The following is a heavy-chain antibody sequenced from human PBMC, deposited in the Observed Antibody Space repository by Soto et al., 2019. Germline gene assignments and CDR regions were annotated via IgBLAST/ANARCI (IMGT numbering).Heavy chain of an antibody. Sequence: SVKVCCKASGGTFSSYAISGVRQAPGQGLDWMGGIIPIFRTANYAQKFQGRVTITADKSTSTAYMELSSLRSEDTAVYHCAAWSDRRSSYPYYYYGMAVWRHGPTVNVSS. CDR3: AAWSDRRSSYPYYYYGMAV. V-gene: IGHV1-69*06. J-gene: IGHJ6*02. CDR2: IIPIFRTA. D-gene: IGHD6-6*01. CDR1: GGTFSSYA.